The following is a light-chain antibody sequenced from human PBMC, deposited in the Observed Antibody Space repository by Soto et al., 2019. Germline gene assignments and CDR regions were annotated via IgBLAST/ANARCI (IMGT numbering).Light chain of an antibody. Sequence: QPVLTQSPSASASLGASVKLTCTLSSGHSNYAIAWHQQQPEKGPRYLMKVNSDGSHRKGDGIPDRFSGSSSGAQRYLTISSLQSEDEADYDCQTWGTGIRVFGTGTKVTVL. J-gene: IGLJ1*01. CDR1: SGHSNYA. CDR3: QTWGTGIRV. V-gene: IGLV4-69*01. CDR2: VNSDGSH.